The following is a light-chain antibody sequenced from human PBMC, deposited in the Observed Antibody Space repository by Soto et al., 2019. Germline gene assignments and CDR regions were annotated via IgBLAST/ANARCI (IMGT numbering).Light chain of an antibody. Sequence: EIVMTQSPATLSVSPGERASLSCRASQSVGSNLAWYQQTAGQAPRLLIYGASTRATGIPARFSGSGSGTESTLTISSLQSEDFAVYSFQQYTNWPYTFGQGTKLEIK. CDR2: GAS. CDR3: QQYTNWPYT. CDR1: QSVGSN. J-gene: IGKJ2*01. V-gene: IGKV3-15*01.